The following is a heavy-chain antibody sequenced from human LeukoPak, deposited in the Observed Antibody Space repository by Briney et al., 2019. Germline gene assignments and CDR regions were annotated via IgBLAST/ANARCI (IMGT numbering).Heavy chain of an antibody. CDR2: IWYDGSNK. CDR1: GFTFSSYG. V-gene: IGHV3-33*03. J-gene: IGHJ3*02. CDR3: AKATTVTTFHAFDI. D-gene: IGHD4-17*01. Sequence: GGSLRLSCAASGFTFSSYGMHWVRQAPGKGLEWVAVIWYDGSNKYYADSVKGRSTISRDNAKNSLYLQMNSLRAEDTALYYCAKATTVTTFHAFDIWGQGTMVTVSS.